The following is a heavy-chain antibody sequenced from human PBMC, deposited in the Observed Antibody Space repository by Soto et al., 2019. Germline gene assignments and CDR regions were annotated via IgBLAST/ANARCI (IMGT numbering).Heavy chain of an antibody. CDR3: ARESEDLTSNFDY. V-gene: IGHV3-21*06. J-gene: IGHJ4*02. Sequence: GGSLRLSCAASGFTFTRYSVNWVSQAPGKGLEWVSSISSTTNYIYYGDSMKGRFTISRDNAKNSLYLEMNSLRAEDTAVYYCARESEDLTSNFDYWGQGTLVTVSS. CDR2: ISSTTNYI. CDR1: GFTFTRYS.